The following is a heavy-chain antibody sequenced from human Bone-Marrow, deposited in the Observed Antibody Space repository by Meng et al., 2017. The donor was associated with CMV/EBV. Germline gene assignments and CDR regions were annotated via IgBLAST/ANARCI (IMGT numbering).Heavy chain of an antibody. Sequence: SGTLSLTCTVSDGSISSGGYYWSWIRQHPGKGLEWIVYIYYSGSTYYNPSLKSRVTISVDTSKNQFSLKLSSVTAADTAVYYCARDRIVVVPAAIYYYYGMDVWGQGTTVTVSS. V-gene: IGHV4-30-4*08. D-gene: IGHD2-2*01. J-gene: IGHJ6*02. CDR1: DGSISSGGYY. CDR3: ARDRIVVVPAAIYYYYGMDV. CDR2: IYYSGST.